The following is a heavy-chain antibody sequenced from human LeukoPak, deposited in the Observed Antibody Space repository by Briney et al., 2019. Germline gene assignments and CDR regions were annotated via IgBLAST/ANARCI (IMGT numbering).Heavy chain of an antibody. J-gene: IGHJ6*02. CDR1: GYTFTSYG. CDR2: ISAYNGNT. CDR3: ASQDYSSSSRPVYYYGMDV. Sequence: ASVKVSCKASGYTFTSYGISWVRQAPGQGLEWKGWISAYNGNTNYAQKLQGRVTMTTDTSTSTAYMELRSLRSEDTAVYYCASQDYSSSSRPVYYYGMDVWGQGTTVTVSS. D-gene: IGHD6-6*01. V-gene: IGHV1-18*01.